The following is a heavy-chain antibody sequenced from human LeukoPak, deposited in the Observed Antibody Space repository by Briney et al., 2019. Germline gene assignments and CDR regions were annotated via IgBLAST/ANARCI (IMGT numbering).Heavy chain of an antibody. CDR2: ISYDGSKK. CDR1: RLSISDYG. CDR3: ARELRYFDWRYFDY. V-gene: IGHV3-30*03. D-gene: IGHD3-9*01. Sequence: PGGSLRLSCAASRLSISDYGMHWVRQAPGKGLDWVAVISYDGSKKYYANSVRGRFTISRDNSKNTLYLQMNNLRAEDTAVYYCARELRYFDWRYFDYWGQGTLVTVSS. J-gene: IGHJ4*02.